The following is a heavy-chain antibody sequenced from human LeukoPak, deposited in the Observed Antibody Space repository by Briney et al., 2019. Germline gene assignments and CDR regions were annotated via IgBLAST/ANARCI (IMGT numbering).Heavy chain of an antibody. Sequence: SETLSLTCTVSGGSISSYYWSWIRQPPGKGLEWIGYIHYSGSTNYNPSLKSRVTISVDTSKNQFSLKLSSVTAADTAVYYCARLLRWGYYDFWSGNGAFDIWGRGTMVTVSS. D-gene: IGHD3-3*01. CDR3: ARLLRWGYYDFWSGNGAFDI. CDR1: GGSISSYY. V-gene: IGHV4-59*01. J-gene: IGHJ3*02. CDR2: IHYSGST.